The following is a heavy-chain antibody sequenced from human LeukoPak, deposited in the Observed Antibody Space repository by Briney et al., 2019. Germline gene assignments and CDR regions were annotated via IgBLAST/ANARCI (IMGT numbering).Heavy chain of an antibody. CDR2: VNPDGSSV. CDR1: GFTFTRYW. CDR3: ARGGSYGDY. D-gene: IGHD3-16*01. V-gene: IGHV3-74*01. J-gene: IGHJ4*02. Sequence: QPGGSLRLSRTASGFTFTRYWMHWVRQAPGKGLVWVSRVNPDGSSVTYGDSVKGRFTSSRDNAKNTLYLQMNSLRAEDMAVYYCARGGSYGDYWGQGILVTVSS.